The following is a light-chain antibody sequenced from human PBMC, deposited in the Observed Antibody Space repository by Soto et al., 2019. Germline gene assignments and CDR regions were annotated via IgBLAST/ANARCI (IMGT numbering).Light chain of an antibody. J-gene: IGKJ4*01. CDR2: GTS. CDR1: QSISNNH. CDR3: EYYGTSIT. V-gene: IGKV3-20*01. Sequence: EIVLTQSPGTLSLSPGERVTLSCRASQSISNNHLAWYQQKPGQAPRLLIHGTSNRVTGIPDRFSGSRAGTDFTLTFNKLEPEDFAVYYCEYYGTSITFGGGTKVEIK.